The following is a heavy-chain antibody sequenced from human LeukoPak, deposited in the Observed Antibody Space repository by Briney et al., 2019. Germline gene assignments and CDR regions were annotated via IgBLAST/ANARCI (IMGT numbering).Heavy chain of an antibody. CDR3: ARDTYDYVWGSYRPIDY. D-gene: IGHD3-16*02. Sequence: GGSLRLSCAASGFTFNTYAMSWVRQAPGKGLEWVSGITSGANTYYADSVKGRFTIPRDNSKNTLYLQMNSLRAEDTAVYYCARDTYDYVWGSYRPIDYWGQGTLVTVSS. CDR1: GFTFNTYA. V-gene: IGHV3-23*01. CDR2: ITSGANT. J-gene: IGHJ4*02.